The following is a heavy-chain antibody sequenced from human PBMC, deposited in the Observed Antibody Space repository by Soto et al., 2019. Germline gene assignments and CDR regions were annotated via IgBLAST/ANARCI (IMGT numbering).Heavy chain of an antibody. Sequence: SETLSLTCAVYGGSFSGYYWGWIRQPPGKGLEWIGEINHSGSTNYNPSLKSRVTISVDTSKNQFSLKLSSVTAADTAVYYCARRFDTAMVNFDYWGQGTLVTVSS. D-gene: IGHD5-18*01. CDR1: GGSFSGYY. CDR2: INHSGST. J-gene: IGHJ4*02. V-gene: IGHV4-34*01. CDR3: ARRFDTAMVNFDY.